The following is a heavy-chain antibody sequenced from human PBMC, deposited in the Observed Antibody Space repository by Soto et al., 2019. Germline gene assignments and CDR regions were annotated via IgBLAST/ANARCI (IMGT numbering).Heavy chain of an antibody. Sequence: GSLIPSGTASGFTFSSYAMSWVCPASGKGLEWVSAISGSGGSTYYADSVKVRFTISRDNSKNTLYLQMNSLRAEDTAVYYCAKEGHCSGGSCYLDAFDIWGQGTMVTVSS. CDR2: ISGSGGST. J-gene: IGHJ3*02. CDR3: AKEGHCSGGSCYLDAFDI. D-gene: IGHD2-15*01. CDR1: GFTFSSYA. V-gene: IGHV3-23*01.